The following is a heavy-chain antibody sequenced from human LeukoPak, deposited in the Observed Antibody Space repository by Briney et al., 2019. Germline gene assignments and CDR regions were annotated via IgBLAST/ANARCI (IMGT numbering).Heavy chain of an antibody. Sequence: GGSLRLSCAASGFTFSSYSMNWVRQAPGKGLEWVSSISSSSSYIYYADSVEGRFTISRDNAKNSLYLQMNSLRAEDTAVYYCARAHPRYYYDFWGQGTLVTVSS. CDR2: ISSSSSYI. J-gene: IGHJ4*02. CDR1: GFTFSSYS. CDR3: ARAHPRYYYDF. V-gene: IGHV3-21*01. D-gene: IGHD1-14*01.